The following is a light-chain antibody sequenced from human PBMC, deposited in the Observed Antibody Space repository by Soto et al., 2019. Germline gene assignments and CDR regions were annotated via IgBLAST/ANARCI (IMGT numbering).Light chain of an antibody. J-gene: IGLJ2*01. CDR2: DTT. CDR3: MFSHGGGVV. Sequence: QAVVTQEPSLTVSPGGTVTLTCGSSTGAVTSGHYPYWFQQKPGQAPRTLIYDTTNKHSWTPARFSGSLLGGKAALTLSGAQPEDEAEYFCMFSHGGGVVFGGGTKVTVL. V-gene: IGLV7-46*01. CDR1: TGAVTSGHY.